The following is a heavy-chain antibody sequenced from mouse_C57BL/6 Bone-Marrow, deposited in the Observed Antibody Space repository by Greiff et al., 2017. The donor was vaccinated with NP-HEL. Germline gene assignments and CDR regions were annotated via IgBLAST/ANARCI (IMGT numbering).Heavy chain of an antibody. CDR2: ISDGGSYT. J-gene: IGHJ4*01. CDR3: ARGKITTVVKDYAMDY. Sequence: EVKLVESGGGLVKPGGSLKLSCAASGFTFSSYAMSWVRQTPEKRLEWVATISDGGSYTYYPDNVKGRFTISRDNAKNNLYLQMSHLKSEDTAMYYCARGKITTVVKDYAMDYWGQGTSVTVSS. D-gene: IGHD1-1*01. CDR1: GFTFSSYA. V-gene: IGHV5-4*03.